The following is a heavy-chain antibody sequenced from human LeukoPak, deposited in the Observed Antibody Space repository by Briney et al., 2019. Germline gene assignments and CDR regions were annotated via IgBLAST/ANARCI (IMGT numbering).Heavy chain of an antibody. CDR3: ARVEMAYYYYYMDV. CDR2: ISSSSSTI. V-gene: IGHV3-48*01. J-gene: IGHJ6*03. D-gene: IGHD5-24*01. Sequence: GGSLRLSCAASGFTFSSYWMSWVRQAPGKGLEWVSYISSSSSTIYYADSVKGRFTISRDNAKNSLYLQMNSLRAEDTAVYYCARVEMAYYYYYMDVWGKGTTVTISS. CDR1: GFTFSSYW.